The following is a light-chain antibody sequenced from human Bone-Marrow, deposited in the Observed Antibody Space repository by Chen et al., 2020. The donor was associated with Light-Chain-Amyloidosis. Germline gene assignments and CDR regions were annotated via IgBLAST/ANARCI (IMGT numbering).Light chain of an antibody. CDR1: SSDVGGDNH. CDR3: SSYTLTNTLV. Sequence: QSALTQPASVSGSPGPSITISCTGTSSDVGGDNHVSWYQQHPDKAPNLMIYEVTNRPSWVPDRFSGSKSDNTASLTISGLQTEDEADYFCSSYTLTNTLVFGSGTRVTVL. J-gene: IGLJ1*01. V-gene: IGLV2-14*01. CDR2: EVT.